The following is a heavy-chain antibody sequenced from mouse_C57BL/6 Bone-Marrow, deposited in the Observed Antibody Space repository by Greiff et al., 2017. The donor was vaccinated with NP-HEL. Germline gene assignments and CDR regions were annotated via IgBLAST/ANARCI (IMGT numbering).Heavy chain of an antibody. V-gene: IGHV1-81*01. CDR1: GYTFTSYG. Sequence: VQLQQSGAELARPGASVKLSCKASGYTFTSYGISWVKQRTGQGLEWIGEIYPRSGNTYYNEKLKGKATLTADKSSSTAYMGLRSLTSEDSAVYFCAKGYYRNSFAYWGQGTLVTVSA. CDR2: IYPRSGNT. J-gene: IGHJ3*01. CDR3: AKGYYRNSFAY. D-gene: IGHD2-5*01.